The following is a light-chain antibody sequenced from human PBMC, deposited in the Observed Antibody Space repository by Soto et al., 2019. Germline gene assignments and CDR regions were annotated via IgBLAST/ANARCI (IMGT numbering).Light chain of an antibody. J-gene: IGLJ1*01. CDR3: NSYTTSSTYV. Sequence: QSVLTQPASVSGSPGQSITISCTGTTTDVGSYNLVSWYQQHPGRAPKLMIYEVSSRPSGVSNRFSGSKSGNTASLTISGLQAEDEADYYCNSYTTSSTYVFGTGTKVTVL. V-gene: IGLV2-14*02. CDR1: TTDVGSYNL. CDR2: EVS.